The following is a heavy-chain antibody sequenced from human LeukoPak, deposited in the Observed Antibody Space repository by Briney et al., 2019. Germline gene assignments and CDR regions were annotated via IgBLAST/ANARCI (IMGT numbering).Heavy chain of an antibody. CDR1: GFTFSPYT. D-gene: IGHD6-6*01. CDR3: ARDSSVCEFDV. J-gene: IGHJ3*01. Sequence: GGSLRLSCAASGFTFSPYTMHWFRQPPGKGLEWVSYINTGSTTIYYADSVKGRFTISRDNAKNSLYLHMNSLRAEDTAMYYCARDSSVCEFDVWGQGTMVTVSS. CDR2: INTGSTTI. V-gene: IGHV3-48*01.